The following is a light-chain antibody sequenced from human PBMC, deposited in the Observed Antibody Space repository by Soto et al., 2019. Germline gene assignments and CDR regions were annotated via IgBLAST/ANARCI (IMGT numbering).Light chain of an antibody. CDR3: AAWDDSLNGPV. V-gene: IGLV1-44*01. CDR1: SSDVGGHNY. CDR2: SNN. J-gene: IGLJ3*02. Sequence: QSVLTQPPSASGSPGQSVTISCTGTSSDVGGHNYVSWYQQHPGTAPKLLIYSNNQRPSGVPDRFSGSKSGTSASLAISGLQSEDEADYYCAAWDDSLNGPVFGGGTKLTVL.